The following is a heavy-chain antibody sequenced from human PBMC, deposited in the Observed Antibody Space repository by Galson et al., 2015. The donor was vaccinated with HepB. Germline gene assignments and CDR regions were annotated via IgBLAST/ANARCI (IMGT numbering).Heavy chain of an antibody. Sequence: SVKVSCKASGYTFTSYAMNWVRQAPGQGLEWMGWINTNTGNPTYAQGFTGRFVFSLDTSVSTAYLQISSLKAEDTAVYYCAREGGYYDFWSGYSSRAFDIWGQGTMVTVSS. J-gene: IGHJ3*02. CDR3: AREGGYYDFWSGYSSRAFDI. CDR1: GYTFTSYA. V-gene: IGHV7-4-1*02. CDR2: INTNTGNP. D-gene: IGHD3-3*01.